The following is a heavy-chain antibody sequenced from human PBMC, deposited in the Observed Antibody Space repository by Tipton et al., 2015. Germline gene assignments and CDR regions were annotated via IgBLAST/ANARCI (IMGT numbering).Heavy chain of an antibody. Sequence: TLSLTCTVSGGSVTSGSYYWSWIRQPPGKGLEWIGSIHYSGDTYYNPPLTSRASISVDTSKTQFSLKMSSVTASDTAVYYCARARGRHGGLFDSWGQGILVTVSS. V-gene: IGHV4-39*07. CDR2: IHYSGDT. CDR1: GGSVTSGSYY. D-gene: IGHD4-23*01. J-gene: IGHJ4*02. CDR3: ARARGRHGGLFDS.